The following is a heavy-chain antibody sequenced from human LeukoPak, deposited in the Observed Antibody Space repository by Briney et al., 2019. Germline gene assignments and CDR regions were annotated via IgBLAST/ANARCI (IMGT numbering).Heavy chain of an antibody. CDR1: GGFFSGYY. V-gene: IGHV4-34*01. CDR3: ARLQLELLYYYYYMDV. Sequence: SETLSLTCAVYGGFFSGYYWSWIRQPPGKGLEWIGEINHSGSTNYNPSLKSRVTISVDTSKNQFSLKLSSVTAADTAVYYCARLQLELLYYYYYMDVWGKGTTVTVSS. D-gene: IGHD1-7*01. J-gene: IGHJ6*03. CDR2: INHSGST.